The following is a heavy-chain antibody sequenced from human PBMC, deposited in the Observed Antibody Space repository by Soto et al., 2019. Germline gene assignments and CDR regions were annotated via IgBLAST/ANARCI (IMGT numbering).Heavy chain of an antibody. CDR1: GYSFTSYW. V-gene: IGHV5-51*01. CDR2: IYPGDSDT. Sequence: GESLKISCKGSGYSFTSYWIGWVRQMPGKGLEWMGIIYPGDSDTRYSPSFQGQVTISADKSISTAYLQWSSLKASDTAMYYCARHGMGPLWFGDLIKEYYYYGMDVWGQGPTATVTS. D-gene: IGHD3-10*01. J-gene: IGHJ6*02. CDR3: ARHGMGPLWFGDLIKEYYYYGMDV.